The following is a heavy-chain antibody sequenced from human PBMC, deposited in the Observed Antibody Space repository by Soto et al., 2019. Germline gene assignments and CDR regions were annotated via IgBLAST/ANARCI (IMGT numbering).Heavy chain of an antibody. CDR3: ARDVASILWLGELSPKELDY. CDR2: INPNSGGT. CDR1: GYTFTGYY. Sequence: GASVKVSCKASGYTFTGYYMHWVRQAPGQGLEWMGWINPNSGGTNYAQKFQGRVTMTRDTSISTAYMELSRLRSDDTAVYYCARDVASILWLGELSPKELDYWGQGTLVTVSS. D-gene: IGHD3-10*01. V-gene: IGHV1-2*02. J-gene: IGHJ4*02.